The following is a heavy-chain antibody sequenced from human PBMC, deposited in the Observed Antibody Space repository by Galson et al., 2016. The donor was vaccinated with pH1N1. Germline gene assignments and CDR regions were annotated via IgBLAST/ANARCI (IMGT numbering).Heavy chain of an antibody. J-gene: IGHJ4*02. Sequence: SVKVSCKASGVTFSTFAITWVRQAPGQGLEWMGRIIPILGMTNYAQRFHGRVTITADTSTYTAYMELSSLRSDDTAMYYCARDRHYVDDRGFDHWGRGTLVTVSS. CDR1: GVTFSTFA. CDR2: IIPILGMT. V-gene: IGHV1-69*04. D-gene: IGHD5/OR15-5a*01. CDR3: ARDRHYVDDRGFDH.